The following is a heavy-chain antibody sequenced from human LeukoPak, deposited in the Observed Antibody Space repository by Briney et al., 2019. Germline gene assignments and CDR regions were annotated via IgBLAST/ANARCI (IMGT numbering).Heavy chain of an antibody. CDR3: SGGYDPRPV. D-gene: IGHD3-22*01. Sequence: ASVKVSCKSSGYPFTGHHMHWVRQAPGEGLEWMGWIYANGSDTKYAEKFQGRMTKTTDTSITTAYMDLRGVASDDTAVYYCSGGYDPRPVWGQGTLITASS. CDR1: GYPFTGHH. J-gene: IGHJ4*01. V-gene: IGHV1-2*02. CDR2: IYANGSDT.